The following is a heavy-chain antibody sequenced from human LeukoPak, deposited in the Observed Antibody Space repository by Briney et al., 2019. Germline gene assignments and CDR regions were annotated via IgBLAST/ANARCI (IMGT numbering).Heavy chain of an antibody. D-gene: IGHD6-13*01. V-gene: IGHV3-30*18. CDR2: ISYDGSNK. J-gene: IGHJ5*02. CDR3: AKDGIIAAAGDNWFDP. Sequence: GGSLRLSCAASGFTFSSYGMHWVRQAPGKGLEWVAVISYDGSNKYYADSVKGRFTISRDNSKNTLYLQMNSLRAEDTAVYYCAKDGIIAAAGDNWFDPWGQGTLVTVSS. CDR1: GFTFSSYG.